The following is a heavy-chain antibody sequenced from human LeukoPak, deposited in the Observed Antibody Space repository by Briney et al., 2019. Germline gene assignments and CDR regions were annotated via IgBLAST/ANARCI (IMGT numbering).Heavy chain of an antibody. Sequence: GGSLRLSCAASGFTFDDYGMSWVRQAPGKGLEWVSGINWNGGSTGYADSVKGRFTISRDNAKNSLYLQMNSLRAEDTALYYCARTTVTTYSFHYYYMDVWGKGTTVTVSS. J-gene: IGHJ6*03. CDR2: INWNGGST. CDR1: GFTFDDYG. V-gene: IGHV3-20*04. D-gene: IGHD4-17*01. CDR3: ARTTVTTYSFHYYYMDV.